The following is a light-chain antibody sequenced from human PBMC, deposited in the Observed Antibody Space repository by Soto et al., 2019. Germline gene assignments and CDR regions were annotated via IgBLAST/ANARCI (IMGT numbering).Light chain of an antibody. Sequence: DIQMTQSPSTLSASVGDRVTITCRASQSIDSWLAWYQQKPGKAPKLLIYDASNLESGVPSSFSGSGSGTEFTLTISSLQPDDFATYYCQQYKSDSTFGQGTRVEI. CDR1: QSIDSW. V-gene: IGKV1-5*01. CDR3: QQYKSDST. J-gene: IGKJ1*01. CDR2: DAS.